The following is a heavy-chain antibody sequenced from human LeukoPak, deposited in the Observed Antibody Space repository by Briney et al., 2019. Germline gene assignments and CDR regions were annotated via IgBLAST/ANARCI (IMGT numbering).Heavy chain of an antibody. Sequence: SGTPSLTCSVSGGSISELSYYWGWIRQPPGKGLEWIGNIYYSGSTYNNPSLESRVVISVDSSRNQFSLKLTSVTATDTAVYHCARQGVVGATGFDFWGQGILVTVSS. CDR3: ARQGVVGATGFDF. J-gene: IGHJ4*02. D-gene: IGHD1-26*01. V-gene: IGHV4-39*01. CDR1: GGSISELSYY. CDR2: IYYSGST.